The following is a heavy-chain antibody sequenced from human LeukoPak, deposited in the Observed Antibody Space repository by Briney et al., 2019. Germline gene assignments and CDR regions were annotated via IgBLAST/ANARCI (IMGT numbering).Heavy chain of an antibody. V-gene: IGHV4-61*01. CDR1: GGSVSSGSYY. J-gene: IGHJ4*02. CDR2: IYYSGST. D-gene: IGHD6-19*01. CDR3: ARDRIAVAGLDY. Sequence: SETLSLTCTVSGGSVSSGSYYWSWIRQPPGKGLEWIGYIYYSGSTNYNPSLKSRVTISVDTSKNQFSLKLSPVIAADTAVYYCARDRIAVAGLDYWGQGTLVTVSS.